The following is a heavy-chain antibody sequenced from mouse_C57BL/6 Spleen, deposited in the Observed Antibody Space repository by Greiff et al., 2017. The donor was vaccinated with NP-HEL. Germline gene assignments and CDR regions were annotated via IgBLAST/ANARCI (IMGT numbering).Heavy chain of an antibody. CDR2: ISSGGDYI. D-gene: IGHD6-2*01. CDR3: TRDARLEGWFAY. Sequence: EVQRVESGEGLVKPGGSLKLSCAASGFTFSSYAMSWVRQTPEKRLEWVAYISSGGDYIYYADTVKGRFTISRDNARNPLYLQMSSLKSEDTAMYYCTRDARLEGWFAYWGQGTLVTVSA. CDR1: GFTFSSYA. V-gene: IGHV5-9-1*02. J-gene: IGHJ3*01.